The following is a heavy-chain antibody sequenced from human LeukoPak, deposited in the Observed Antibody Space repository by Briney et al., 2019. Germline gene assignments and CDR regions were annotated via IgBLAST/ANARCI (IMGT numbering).Heavy chain of an antibody. V-gene: IGHV3-21*01. CDR2: ISSSSSYI. J-gene: IGHJ4*02. Sequence: KTGGSLRLSCAASGFTFSSYSMNWVRQAPGKGLEWVSSISSSSSYIYYADSVKSRFTISRDNAKNSLYLQMNSLRAEDTAVYYCARDPDYYDSSVRSSPPSYWGQGTLVTVSS. CDR1: GFTFSSYS. D-gene: IGHD3-22*01. CDR3: ARDPDYYDSSVRSSPPSY.